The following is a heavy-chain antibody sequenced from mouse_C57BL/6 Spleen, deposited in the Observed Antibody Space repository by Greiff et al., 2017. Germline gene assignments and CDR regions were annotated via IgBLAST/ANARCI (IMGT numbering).Heavy chain of an antibody. CDR1: VYTFTSYW. J-gene: IGHJ3*01. V-gene: IGHV1-69*01. CDR2: IDPSDSYT. D-gene: IGHD2-4*01. Sequence: VQLQQPGAELVMPGASVKLSCKASVYTFTSYWMHWVKQRPGQGLEWIGEIDPSDSYTNYNQKFKGKSTLTVDKSSSTAYMQLSSLTSEDSAVYYCARYDDYDGGFAYWGQGTLVTVSA. CDR3: ARYDDYDGGFAY.